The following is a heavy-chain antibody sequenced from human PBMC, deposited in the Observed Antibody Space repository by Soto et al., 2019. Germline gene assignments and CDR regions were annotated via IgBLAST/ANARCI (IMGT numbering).Heavy chain of an antibody. CDR1: QFNFSNHA. V-gene: IGHV3-23*01. Sequence: WGSLRLSCAASQFNFSNHAIAWCRQAPGKGLEWVSHVTASGSTTYYADSVKGRFTISRDNSKNTVYLQMSALRGEDTAIYFCAKDRGSGSGYYYDSWGRGILVTVSS. J-gene: IGHJ4*02. CDR2: VTASGSTT. D-gene: IGHD1-26*01. CDR3: AKDRGSGSGYYYDS.